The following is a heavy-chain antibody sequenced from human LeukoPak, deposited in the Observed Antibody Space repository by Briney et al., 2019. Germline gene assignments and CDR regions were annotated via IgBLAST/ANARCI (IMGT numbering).Heavy chain of an antibody. J-gene: IGHJ6*02. V-gene: IGHV3-48*03. Sequence: GGFLRLSCAASGFAFSSYEMNWVRQAPGKGLEWVSYISSSGSTIYYADSVKGRFTISRDNAKNSLYLQMNSLRAEDTAVYYCARGGYDYYYYYGMDVWGQGTTVTVSS. CDR1: GFAFSSYE. D-gene: IGHD5-12*01. CDR2: ISSSGSTI. CDR3: ARGGYDYYYYYGMDV.